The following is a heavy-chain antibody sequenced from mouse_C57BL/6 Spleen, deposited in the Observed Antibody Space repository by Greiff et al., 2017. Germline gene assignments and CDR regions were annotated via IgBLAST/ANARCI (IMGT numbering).Heavy chain of an antibody. V-gene: IGHV5-6*01. Sequence: EVQLVESGGDLVKPGGSLKLSCAASGFTFSSYGMSWVRQTPDKRLEWVATISSGGSCTYYPDSVKGRFTISRDNAKNTLYLQMSSLKSEDTAMYYCARQLYAMDYWGQGTSVTVSS. CDR1: GFTFSSYG. J-gene: IGHJ4*01. CDR3: ARQLYAMDY. CDR2: ISSGGSCT.